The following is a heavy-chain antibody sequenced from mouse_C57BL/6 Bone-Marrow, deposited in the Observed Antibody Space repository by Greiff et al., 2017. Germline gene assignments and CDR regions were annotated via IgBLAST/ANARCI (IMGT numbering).Heavy chain of an antibody. CDR2: IHPSDSDT. Sequence: QIHVKQPGAELVKPGASVKVSCKAFGYTFTSYWMHWVKQRPGQGLEWIGRIHPSDSDTNYNQKFKGKATLTVDKSSSTAYMQLSSLTSEDSAVYYCAIRIRCCYAMDYWGRGTSVTVSS. J-gene: IGHJ4*01. CDR3: AIRIRCCYAMDY. CDR1: GYTFTSYW. V-gene: IGHV1-74*01. D-gene: IGHD1-1*01.